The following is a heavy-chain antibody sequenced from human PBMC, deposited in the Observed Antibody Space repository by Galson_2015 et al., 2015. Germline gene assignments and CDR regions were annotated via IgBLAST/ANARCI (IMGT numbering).Heavy chain of an antibody. Sequence: SLRLSCAASGFTFSNYEMNWVRQAPGKGLEWVSVFYRDGSTYYADSVKGRFTISRDNSKNTLYLQMNSLRAEDTAVYYCARDLCSSSSCYGGGFDYWGQGTLVTVSS. J-gene: IGHJ4*02. CDR2: FYRDGST. CDR3: ARDLCSSSSCYGGGFDY. V-gene: IGHV3-53*01. CDR1: GFTFSNYE. D-gene: IGHD2-15*01.